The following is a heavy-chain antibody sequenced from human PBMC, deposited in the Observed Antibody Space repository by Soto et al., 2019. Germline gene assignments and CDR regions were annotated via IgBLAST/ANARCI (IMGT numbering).Heavy chain of an antibody. CDR1: GFTFSTYW. J-gene: IGHJ4*02. V-gene: IGHV3-7*05. D-gene: IGHD1-20*01. CDR3: ARLITPRVLDS. CDR2: MKQDGSEK. Sequence: GGSLRLSCAASGFTFSTYWMSLVRQAPGKGLEWVANMKQDGSEKDYVGSVKGRFTISRDNAKNSLYLQMNSLTTEDTAVYYCARLITPRVLDSWGQGTLVTVSS.